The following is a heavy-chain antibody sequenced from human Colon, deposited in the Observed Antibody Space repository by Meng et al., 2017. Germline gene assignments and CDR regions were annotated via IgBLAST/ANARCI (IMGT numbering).Heavy chain of an antibody. J-gene: IGHJ5*02. CDR2: MNPNSGNT. D-gene: IGHD6-6*01. Sequence: QVQRVQSGAEVKNPGASGKVSCKASGYTFTSYDINWVRQATGQGLEWMGWMNPNSGNTGYAQKFQGRVTMTRNTSISTAYMELSSLTSEDTAVYYCARGLRIEARPEWFDPWGQGTLVTVSS. V-gene: IGHV1-8*01. CDR3: ARGLRIEARPEWFDP. CDR1: GYTFTSYD.